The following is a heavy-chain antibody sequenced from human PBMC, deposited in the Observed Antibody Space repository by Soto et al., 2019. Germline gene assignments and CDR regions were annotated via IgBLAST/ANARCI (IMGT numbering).Heavy chain of an antibody. V-gene: IGHV4-38-2*01. J-gene: IGHJ4*02. CDR1: GYSISSGYY. Sequence: SETLSLTCGVSGYSISSGYYWGWIRQPPGKGLEWIGSFYHTGRTYYNPSLKSRVTISVDTSKNQFSLKLSSVTAADTAVYYCARVLNSKLDYWGQGSLVTVSS. D-gene: IGHD1-20*01. CDR2: FYHTGRT. CDR3: ARVLNSKLDY.